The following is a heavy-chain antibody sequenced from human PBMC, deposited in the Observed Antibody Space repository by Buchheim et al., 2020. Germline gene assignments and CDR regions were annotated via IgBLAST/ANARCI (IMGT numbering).Heavy chain of an antibody. CDR1: GFTFSSYG. V-gene: IGHV3-30*18. CDR3: AKDFGRHKNIVVVPAATNRYYYYGMDV. J-gene: IGHJ6*02. Sequence: QVQLVESGGGVVQPGRSLRLSCAASGFTFSSYGMHCVRQAPGKGLEWVAVISYDGSNKYYADSVKGRFTISRDNYKNTLYLQMNSLRAEDTAVYYCAKDFGRHKNIVVVPAATNRYYYYGMDVWGQGTT. CDR2: ISYDGSNK. D-gene: IGHD2-2*01.